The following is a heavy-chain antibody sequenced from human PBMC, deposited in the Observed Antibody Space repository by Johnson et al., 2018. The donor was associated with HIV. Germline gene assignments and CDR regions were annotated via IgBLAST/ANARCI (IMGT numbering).Heavy chain of an antibody. J-gene: IGHJ3*02. CDR2: IYSGGRT. CDR1: GFTVSSNY. D-gene: IGHD1-26*01. V-gene: IGHV3-53*01. Sequence: VQLVESGGGLVQPGGSLRLSCAASGFTVSSNYMNWVRQAPGKGLEWVSVIYSGGRTYYADSVKGRFTISRDNSKNTLYLQMNSLRAEDTALYYCARSSGSYWRGTFDIWGQGTMVTVSS. CDR3: ARSSGSYWRGTFDI.